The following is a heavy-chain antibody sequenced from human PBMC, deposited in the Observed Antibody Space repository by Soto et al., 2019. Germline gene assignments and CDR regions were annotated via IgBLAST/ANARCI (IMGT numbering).Heavy chain of an antibody. CDR2: IYYSGST. V-gene: IGHV4-59*01. CDR1: GGSISSYY. CDR3: ARAHGYYFDY. J-gene: IGHJ4*02. Sequence: SETLSLPCTASGGSISSYYWRWIRQPPEKGLEWIGYIYYSGSTYYDPSLKSRVTISVDTSKNQFSLKLSSVTAAGTAVYYCARAHGYYFDYWGQGTLVTVSS.